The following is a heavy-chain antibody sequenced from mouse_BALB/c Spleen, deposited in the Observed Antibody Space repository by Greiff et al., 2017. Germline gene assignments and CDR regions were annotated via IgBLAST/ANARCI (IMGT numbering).Heavy chain of an antibody. CDR3: TRSDSSGYVLFAY. CDR1: GYTFTDYE. V-gene: IGHV1-15*01. D-gene: IGHD3-2*01. Sequence: VQLQESGAELVRPGASVTLSCKASGYTFTDYEMHWVKQTPVHGLEWIGAIDPETGGTAYNQKFKGKATLTADKSSSTAYMELRSLTSEDSAVYYCTRSDSSGYVLFAYWGQGTLVTVSA. J-gene: IGHJ3*01. CDR2: IDPETGGT.